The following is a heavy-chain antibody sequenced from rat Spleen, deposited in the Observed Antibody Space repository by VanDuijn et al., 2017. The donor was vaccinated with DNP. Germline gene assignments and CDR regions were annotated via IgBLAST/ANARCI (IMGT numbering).Heavy chain of an antibody. J-gene: IGHJ4*01. CDR2: IIYDGSRT. CDR3: TTHGSIATISTGAMDV. Sequence: EVQLVESGGDLVQSGRSLKVSCAASGFTFSDYNMAWVRQAPKKGLEWVATIIYDGSRTYYRDSVKGRFTMSRDNAKSTLYLEMDSLRSEDTATYYCTTHGSIATISTGAMDVWGQGTSVTVSS. V-gene: IGHV5S10*01. CDR1: GFTFSDYN. D-gene: IGHD1-2*01.